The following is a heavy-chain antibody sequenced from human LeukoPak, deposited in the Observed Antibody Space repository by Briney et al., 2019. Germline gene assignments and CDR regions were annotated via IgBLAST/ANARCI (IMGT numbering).Heavy chain of an antibody. CDR1: GFTFSSYA. V-gene: IGHV3-64*01. J-gene: IGHJ6*03. CDR3: ARVAVAGTYYYYYYMDV. CDR2: ISSNGGST. D-gene: IGHD6-19*01. Sequence: PGGSLRLSCAASGFTFSSYAMHWVRQAPGKGLEYVSAISSNGGSTYYANSVKGRFTISRDNSENTLYLQMGSLRAEDMAVYYCARVAVAGTYYYYYYMDVWGKGTTVTISS.